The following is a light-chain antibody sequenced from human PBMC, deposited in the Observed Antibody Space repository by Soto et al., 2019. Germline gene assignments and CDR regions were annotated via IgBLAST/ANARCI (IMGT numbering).Light chain of an antibody. J-gene: IGKJ1*01. Sequence: EIVMTQSPATLSVSPGERATLSCRASQSVSSNLAWYQQKPGQAPRLLIYGASTRATGIPARFSGSGSGTEFTLTISSLQSEDFAVYYCQQYNEWPTFGQGTKVEIK. CDR2: GAS. CDR1: QSVSSN. V-gene: IGKV3-15*01. CDR3: QQYNEWPT.